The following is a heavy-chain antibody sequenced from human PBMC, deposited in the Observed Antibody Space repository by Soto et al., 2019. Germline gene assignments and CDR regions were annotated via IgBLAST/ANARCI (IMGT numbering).Heavy chain of an antibody. D-gene: IGHD2-2*01. CDR3: ARKILGSTSRPNYWYFDL. Sequence: EVQLLESGGGLVQPGGSLRLSCAGSGFIFINYAMNWVRQAPGKGLEWVSSISGGGDATFFADSVRGRFTISRDNSKNTVTLQMNSLGVDDTAVYYCARKILGSTSRPNYWYFDLWGRGTLVTVSS. J-gene: IGHJ2*01. V-gene: IGHV3-23*01. CDR1: GFIFINYA. CDR2: ISGGGDAT.